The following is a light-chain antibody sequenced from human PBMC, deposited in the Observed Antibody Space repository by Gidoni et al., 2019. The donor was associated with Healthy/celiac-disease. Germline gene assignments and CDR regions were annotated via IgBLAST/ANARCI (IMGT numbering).Light chain of an antibody. Sequence: QSVLTQPPSVSGAPGQRVTISCTGSSSNIGAGYDVHWYQQLPGTAPKRLIYGNINRPSGVPDRFSGSKSGTSASLAITGLQAEDEADYYCQSYDSSLSGYWVFGGGTKLTVL. J-gene: IGLJ3*02. CDR1: SSNIGAGYD. CDR3: QSYDSSLSGYWV. V-gene: IGLV1-40*01. CDR2: GNI.